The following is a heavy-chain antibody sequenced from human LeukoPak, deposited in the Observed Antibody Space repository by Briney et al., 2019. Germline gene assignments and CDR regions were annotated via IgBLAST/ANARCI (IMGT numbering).Heavy chain of an antibody. CDR2: ISYDGSNK. D-gene: IGHD2-2*01. V-gene: IGHV3-30*18. J-gene: IGHJ4*02. CDR1: GFTFSSYG. CDR3: AKDFYCSSTSCFPTVTSPFDY. Sequence: GRSLRLSCAASGFTFSSYGMHWVRQAPGKGLEWVAVISYDGSNKYYADSVKGRFTISRDNSKNTLYLQMSSLRAEDTAVYYCAKDFYCSSTSCFPTVTSPFDYWGQGTLVTVSS.